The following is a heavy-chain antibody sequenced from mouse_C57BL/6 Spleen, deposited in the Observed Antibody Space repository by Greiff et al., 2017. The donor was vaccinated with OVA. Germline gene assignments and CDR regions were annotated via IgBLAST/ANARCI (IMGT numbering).Heavy chain of an antibody. D-gene: IGHD1-1*01. CDR1: GYTFTDYE. Sequence: QVQLKESGAELVRPGASVTLSCKASGYTFTDYEMHWVKQTPVHGLEWIGAIDPETGGTAYNQKFKGKAILTADKSSSTAYMELRSLTSEDSAVYYCYYGSYYFDYWGQGTTLTVSS. CDR2: IDPETGGT. CDR3: YYGSYYFDY. V-gene: IGHV1-15*01. J-gene: IGHJ2*01.